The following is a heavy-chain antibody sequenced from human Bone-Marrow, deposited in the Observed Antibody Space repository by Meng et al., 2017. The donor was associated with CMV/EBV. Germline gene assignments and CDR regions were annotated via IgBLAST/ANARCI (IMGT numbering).Heavy chain of an antibody. CDR1: GYTFTSYY. CDR2: INPSGGST. V-gene: IGHV1-46*01. Sequence: ASVKVSCKASGYTFTSYYMDWVRQAPGQGLEWMGIINPSGGSTSYAQKFQGRVTMTRDTSTSTVYMELSSLRSEDTAVYYCARDRYDFWSGDRYFDYWGQGTLVTVSS. D-gene: IGHD3-3*01. J-gene: IGHJ4*02. CDR3: ARDRYDFWSGDRYFDY.